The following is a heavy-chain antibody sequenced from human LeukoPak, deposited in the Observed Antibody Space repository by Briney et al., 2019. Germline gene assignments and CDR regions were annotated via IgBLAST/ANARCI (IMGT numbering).Heavy chain of an antibody. CDR1: GGSISSYY. Sequence: SETLSLTCTVSGGSISSYYWSWIRQPPGKGLEWIGYIYYSGSTNYNPSLKSRVTISVDTSKNQFSLKLSSVTAADTAVYYCARGALWAPLVPYYYYYMDVWGKGTTVTVSS. D-gene: IGHD6-6*01. J-gene: IGHJ6*03. CDR2: IYYSGST. CDR3: ARGALWAPLVPYYYYYMDV. V-gene: IGHV4-59*01.